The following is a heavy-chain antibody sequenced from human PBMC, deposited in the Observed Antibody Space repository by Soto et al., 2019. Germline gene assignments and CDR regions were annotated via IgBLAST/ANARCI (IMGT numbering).Heavy chain of an antibody. V-gene: IGHV4-59*01. CDR3: ARWYCSTTSCPVDY. J-gene: IGHJ4*02. CDR2: IYYSGST. D-gene: IGHD2-2*01. CDR1: GGSISSYY. Sequence: PSETLSLTCTVSGGSISSYYWSWIRQPPGKGLEWIGYIYYSGSTNYNPSLKSRVTISVDTSKNQFSLKLSSVTAADTAVYYCARWYCSTTSCPVDYWGQGTLVTVSS.